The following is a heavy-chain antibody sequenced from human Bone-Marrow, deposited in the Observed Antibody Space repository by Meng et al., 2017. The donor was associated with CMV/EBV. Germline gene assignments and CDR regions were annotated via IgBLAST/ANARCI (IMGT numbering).Heavy chain of an antibody. V-gene: IGHV1-2*02. CDR3: ARGGWDSGSYQVGTPGFDP. CDR2: IIPIIDKP. CDR1: GGTFSSHT. D-gene: IGHD1-26*01. J-gene: IGHJ5*02. Sequence: ASVKVSCKASGGTFSSHTLTWVRQAPGQGLEWVGRIIPIIDKPNYAQKFQGRVTMTRDTSISTAYMELSRLRSDDTAVYYCARGGWDSGSYQVGTPGFDPWGQGTRVTVSS.